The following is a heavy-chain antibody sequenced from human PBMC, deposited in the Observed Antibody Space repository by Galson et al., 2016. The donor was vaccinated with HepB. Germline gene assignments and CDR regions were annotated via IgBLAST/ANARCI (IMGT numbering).Heavy chain of an antibody. Sequence: SLRLSCAASGFTFENYGMHWVRQAPGKGLEWVTVISYDGSDTYYADSVKGRFTVPRDNSKNTLYLQMNSLRPDDSAVYYCAKDRSFANFYGSGTYYKEWGQGTLVTVSS. CDR2: ISYDGSDT. CDR3: AKDRSFANFYGSGTYYKE. CDR1: GFTFENYG. D-gene: IGHD3-10*01. V-gene: IGHV3-30*18. J-gene: IGHJ4*02.